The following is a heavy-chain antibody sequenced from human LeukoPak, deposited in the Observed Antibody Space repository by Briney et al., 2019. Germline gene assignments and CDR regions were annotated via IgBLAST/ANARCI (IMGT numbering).Heavy chain of an antibody. CDR1: GFTFSSYG. J-gene: IGHJ6*02. Sequence: GGSLRLSCAASGFTFSSYGMHWVRQAPGKGLEWVAVISYDGSNKYYADSVKGRFTISRDNSKNTLYLQMNSLRAEDTAVYYCAKEGPESQWLPNWNYYYGMDVWGQGTTVTVSS. CDR3: AKEGPESQWLPNWNYYYGMDV. D-gene: IGHD6-19*01. V-gene: IGHV3-30*18. CDR2: ISYDGSNK.